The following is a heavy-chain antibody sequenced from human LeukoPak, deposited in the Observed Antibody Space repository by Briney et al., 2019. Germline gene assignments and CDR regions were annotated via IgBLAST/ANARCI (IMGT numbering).Heavy chain of an antibody. D-gene: IGHD3-10*01. J-gene: IGHJ6*03. CDR2: IYYSGST. Sequence: SETLSLTCTVSGGSISSSSYYWGWIRQPPGKGLEWIGSIYYSGSTYYNPSLKSRVTISVDTSKNQFSLKLSSVTAADTAVYYCASNRGVINPPYYYYYMDVWGKGTTVTVSS. CDR3: ASNRGVINPPYYYYYMDV. CDR1: GGSISSSSYY. V-gene: IGHV4-39*07.